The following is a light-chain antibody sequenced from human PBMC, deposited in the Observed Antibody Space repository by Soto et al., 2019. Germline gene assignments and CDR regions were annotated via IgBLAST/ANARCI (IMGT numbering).Light chain of an antibody. V-gene: IGKV3D-11*03. Sequence: EIVLTQSPATLSLSPGERVTLSCRASQGVSSKLAWYQQQPGQAPRLLIYDSNIRATGVPARFSGTRSGTDFTLTISRLEPEDFAVYYCQQHGSSPWTFGQGTKVDIK. J-gene: IGKJ1*01. CDR3: QQHGSSPWT. CDR1: QGVSSK. CDR2: DSN.